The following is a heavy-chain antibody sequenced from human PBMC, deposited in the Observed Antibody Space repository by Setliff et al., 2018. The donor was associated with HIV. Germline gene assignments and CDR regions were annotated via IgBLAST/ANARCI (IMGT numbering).Heavy chain of an antibody. Sequence: GGSLRLSCAASGFSFDHYGLGWVRQAPGKGLEWVSGINWNGGSIGYADSVKGRFTISRDNAKNSLHLQMNSLRAEDTALYYCARVGQWLEYYIDYWGQGTLVTVSS. V-gene: IGHV3-20*04. J-gene: IGHJ4*02. CDR3: ARVGQWLEYYIDY. D-gene: IGHD6-19*01. CDR2: INWNGGSI. CDR1: GFSFDHYG.